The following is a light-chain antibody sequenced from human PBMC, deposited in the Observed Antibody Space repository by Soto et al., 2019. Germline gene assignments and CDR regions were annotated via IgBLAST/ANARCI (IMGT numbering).Light chain of an antibody. Sequence: EIVLTQSPGTLSLSPGERATLSCRASQCVSSSYLAWYQQKPGQAPRLLIYGASSIATGIPARFSGSGSGTDFTLTISRLEPEDFAVYYCQQYGSSPYTFGQGTKLEIK. V-gene: IGKV3-20*01. CDR2: GAS. CDR3: QQYGSSPYT. CDR1: QCVSSSY. J-gene: IGKJ2*01.